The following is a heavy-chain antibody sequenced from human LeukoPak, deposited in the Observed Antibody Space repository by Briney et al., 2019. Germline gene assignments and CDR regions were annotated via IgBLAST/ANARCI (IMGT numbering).Heavy chain of an antibody. V-gene: IGHV1-46*01. CDR2: INPSGGST. D-gene: IGHD3-22*01. CDR1: GYTFTSYH. J-gene: IGHJ4*02. Sequence: ASVKVSCKASGYTFTSYHMHWVRQAPGQGLEWMGIINPSGGSTNYAQKFQGRVTITADESTSTAYMELSSLRSEDTAVYYCARDYYDSSGRFDYWGQGTLVTVSS. CDR3: ARDYYDSSGRFDY.